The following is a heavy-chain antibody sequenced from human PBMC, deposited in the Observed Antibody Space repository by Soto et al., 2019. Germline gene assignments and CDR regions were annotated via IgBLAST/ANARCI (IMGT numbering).Heavy chain of an antibody. D-gene: IGHD2-15*01. J-gene: IGHJ4*02. V-gene: IGHV4-30-4*01. CDR1: GGSISSGNYY. CDR3: ATMGTPATGLYHFDF. Sequence: QVQLQESGPGLVKPSQTMSLTCTVSGGSISSGNYYWSWIRQPPGKGLEWIGFISYSGSAYYNPSLKSRVTISVDTSKNQFSLNLSFVTAADTAVYYCATMGTPATGLYHFDFWGQGTLFTVSS. CDR2: ISYSGSA.